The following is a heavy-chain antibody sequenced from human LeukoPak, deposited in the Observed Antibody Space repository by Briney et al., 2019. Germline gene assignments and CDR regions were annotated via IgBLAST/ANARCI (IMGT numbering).Heavy chain of an antibody. CDR2: THYSGTT. CDR3: ARVGVSSGYYSEPFDC. Sequence: SETLSLTCTVSGGSISSSGYYWGWIRQPPGKGLEWIGSTHYSGTTHYNPSLKSRVTISVDTSKNQFSLKLSSVTAADTAVYYCARVGVSSGYYSEPFDCWGQGTLVTVSS. J-gene: IGHJ4*02. V-gene: IGHV4-39*07. D-gene: IGHD3-22*01. CDR1: GGSISSSGYY.